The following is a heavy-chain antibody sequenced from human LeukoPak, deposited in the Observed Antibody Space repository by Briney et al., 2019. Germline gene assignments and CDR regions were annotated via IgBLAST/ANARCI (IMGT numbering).Heavy chain of an antibody. CDR3: ASGMWEFDY. V-gene: IGHV3-11*04. CDR2: ISSSGSTI. J-gene: IGHJ4*02. Sequence: LSLTCAVYGGSFSGYYWSWIRQAPGKGLEWASYISSSGSTIYYADSVKGRFTISRDNAKNSLYLQMNSLRAEDTAVYYCASGMWEFDYWGQGTLVTVSS. D-gene: IGHD1-26*01. CDR1: GGSFSGYY.